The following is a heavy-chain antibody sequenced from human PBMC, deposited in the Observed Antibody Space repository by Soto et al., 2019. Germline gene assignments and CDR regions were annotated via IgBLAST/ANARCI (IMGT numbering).Heavy chain of an antibody. Sequence: QVQLQESGPRLVKPSGSLSLTCGVSGGTVASSHWWSWVRQSPGGGLEWIGNVYHTGDTNFNPSLQSRVTISVDKSNNQFSLRLNSLTAADTAVYYCAREPATAKPEGVDFWGQGTLVTVSS. CDR1: GGTVASSHW. J-gene: IGHJ4*02. CDR3: AREPATAKPEGVDF. V-gene: IGHV4-4*02. CDR2: VYHTGDT. D-gene: IGHD1-1*01.